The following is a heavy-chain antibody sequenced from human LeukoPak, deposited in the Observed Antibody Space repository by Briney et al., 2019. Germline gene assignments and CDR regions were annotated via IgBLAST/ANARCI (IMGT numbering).Heavy chain of an antibody. CDR3: ARGSNYYDSSGYYYYLEYFQH. D-gene: IGHD3-22*01. J-gene: IGHJ1*01. CDR2: INHSGST. CDR1: GGSFSGYY. Sequence: SETLSLTCAVYGGSFSGYYWSWIRQPPGKGLEWIGEINHSGSTNHNPSLKSRVTISVDTSKNQFSLKLSSVTAADTAVYYCARGSNYYDSSGYYYYLEYFQHWGQGTLVTVSS. V-gene: IGHV4-34*01.